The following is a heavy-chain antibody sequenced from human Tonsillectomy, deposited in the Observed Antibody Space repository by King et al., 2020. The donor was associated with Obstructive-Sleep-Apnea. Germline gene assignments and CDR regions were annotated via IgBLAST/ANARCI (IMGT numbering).Heavy chain of an antibody. CDR3: ARGMVRGAAFDT. D-gene: IGHD3-10*01. J-gene: IGHJ5*02. CDR2: MNPNRGNT. V-gene: IGHV1-8*01. CDR1: GYTFTSYD. Sequence: QLVQSGAEVKKPGASVKVSCKASGYTFTSYDINWVRQATGQGLEWMGWMNPNRGNTGFAQKVQGRVTMTRNTSISTAYMELSSLRSEDTAVYYCARGMVRGAAFDTWGQGTLVTVSS.